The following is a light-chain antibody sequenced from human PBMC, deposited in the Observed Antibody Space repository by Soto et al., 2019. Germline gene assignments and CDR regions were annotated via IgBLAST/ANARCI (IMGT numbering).Light chain of an antibody. CDR3: CLYTSFFSF. CDR1: TSDFGTKKF. CDR2: EGT. Sequence: HSALTQPASVSGSPGQSITISCIETTSDFGTKKFFSWYQQQPGKAPKLIIYEGTKRPSGVSSRFSGSKSGNTASLTVSGLQSDDEADYFCCLYTSFFSFFGGGTKLTVL. V-gene: IGLV2-23*01. J-gene: IGLJ2*01.